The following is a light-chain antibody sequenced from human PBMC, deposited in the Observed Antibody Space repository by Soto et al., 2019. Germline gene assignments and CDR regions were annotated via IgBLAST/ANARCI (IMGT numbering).Light chain of an antibody. CDR1: PSVTNF. V-gene: IGKV3-15*01. Sequence: EIVLTQSPATLSLSPGERATLSCRASPSVTNFLAWYQQKPGQAPRLLIYGASTRATDIPARFSGSGSGTEFTLTISSLQSEDFAVYYCQQYNNWPRTFGQGTKVDI. J-gene: IGKJ1*01. CDR3: QQYNNWPRT. CDR2: GAS.